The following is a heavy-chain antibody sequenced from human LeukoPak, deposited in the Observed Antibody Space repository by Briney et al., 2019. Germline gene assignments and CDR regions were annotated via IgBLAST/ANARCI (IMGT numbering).Heavy chain of an antibody. J-gene: IGHJ4*02. V-gene: IGHV3-23*01. Sequence: GGSLRLSCAASGFTFSSYAMSWVRQAPGKGLDWVSAISGSGGSTYYADSVKGRFTISRDNSKNTLYLQMNSLRAEDTAVYYCAKDREILWFGELLPFDYWGQGTLLTVSS. CDR1: GFTFSSYA. CDR2: ISGSGGST. CDR3: AKDREILWFGELLPFDY. D-gene: IGHD3-10*01.